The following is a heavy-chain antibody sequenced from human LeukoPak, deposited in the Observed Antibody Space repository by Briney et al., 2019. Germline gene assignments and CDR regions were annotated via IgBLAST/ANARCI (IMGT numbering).Heavy chain of an antibody. Sequence: SETLSLTCTVSGGSISNSNSFWAWIRQHPGKGLEWIGYIYYSGTTYYNPSLKSRVTISVDTSKNQFSLKLSSVTAADTAVYYCAREDPRAAGAYYGMDVWGQGTTVTVSS. D-gene: IGHD3-10*01. CDR3: AREDPRAAGAYYGMDV. CDR1: GGSISNSNSF. CDR2: IYYSGTT. V-gene: IGHV4-31*03. J-gene: IGHJ6*02.